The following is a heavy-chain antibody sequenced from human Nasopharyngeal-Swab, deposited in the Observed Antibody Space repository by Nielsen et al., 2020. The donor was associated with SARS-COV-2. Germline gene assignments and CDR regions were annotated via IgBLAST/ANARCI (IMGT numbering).Heavy chain of an antibody. CDR3: AKALAAMDDYYYYGMDV. D-gene: IGHD5-18*01. CDR2: ISYDGSNK. CDR1: GFTFSNYG. Sequence: GESLKISCAASGFTFSNYGMHWVRQAPGKGLEWVAVISYDGSNKYYADSVKGRFTISRDNSKNTLYLQMNSLRAEDTAVYYCAKALAAMDDYYYYGMDVWGQGTTVTVSS. J-gene: IGHJ6*02. V-gene: IGHV3-30*18.